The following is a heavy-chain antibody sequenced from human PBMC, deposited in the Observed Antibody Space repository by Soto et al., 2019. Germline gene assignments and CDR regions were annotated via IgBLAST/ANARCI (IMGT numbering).Heavy chain of an antibody. J-gene: IGHJ6*02. V-gene: IGHV5-51*01. Sequence: GAAVTSSGEGCVGSVSSYWWSPYRQINGKGLEWMGIIYPGDSDTRYSPSFQGQVTISADKSISTAYLQWSSLKASDTAMYYCARHEGSRGGGWYYNYYGMDVWGQGTTVTVSS. CDR3: ARHEGSRGGGWYYNYYGMDV. D-gene: IGHD6-19*01. CDR1: VGSVSSYW. CDR2: IYPGDSDT.